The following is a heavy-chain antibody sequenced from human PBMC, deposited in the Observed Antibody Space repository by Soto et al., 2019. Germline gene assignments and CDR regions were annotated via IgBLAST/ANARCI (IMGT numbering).Heavy chain of an antibody. J-gene: IGHJ4*02. V-gene: IGHV4-39*01. D-gene: IGHD3-16*02. Sequence: PSETLSLTCTVSGGSISSSSYYWGWIRQPPGKGLEWIGSIYYSGSTYYNPSLKSRVTISVDTSKNQFSLKLSSVTAADTAVYYCARSPYIWGSYRHYYFDYWGQGTLVTVSS. CDR1: GGSISSSSYY. CDR2: IYYSGST. CDR3: ARSPYIWGSYRHYYFDY.